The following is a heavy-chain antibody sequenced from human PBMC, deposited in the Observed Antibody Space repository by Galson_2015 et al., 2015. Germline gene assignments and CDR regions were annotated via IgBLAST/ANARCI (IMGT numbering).Heavy chain of an antibody. CDR3: ARASQDCTSSSCPYPY. J-gene: IGHJ4*02. CDR1: GGSFNIYA. Sequence: SVKVSCKASGGSFNIYAISWVRQAPGQGLRWMGGIIPIFGTPNYAQKFQGRVTITADKSTSTAYMELRGLRSEDTAVYYCARASQDCTSSSCPYPYWGQGTLVTVSS. D-gene: IGHD2-2*01. CDR2: IIPIFGTP. V-gene: IGHV1-69*06.